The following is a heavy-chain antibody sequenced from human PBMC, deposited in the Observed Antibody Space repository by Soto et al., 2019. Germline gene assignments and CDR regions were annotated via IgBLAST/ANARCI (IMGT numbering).Heavy chain of an antibody. D-gene: IGHD3-22*01. CDR2: INSGGSRT. CDR3: ARGPNYYDSGFCDY. V-gene: IGHV3-74*01. Sequence: EVQLVESGGGLVQPGGSLRLSCTASGFTFSNNWMHWVRQAPGGGLVWVSRINSGGSRTTYADAVKGRFTISRDNAKNTLYLQMDSLRAEHTAVYYCARGPNYYDSGFCDYWGQGTLVTVSS. J-gene: IGHJ4*02. CDR1: GFTFSNNW.